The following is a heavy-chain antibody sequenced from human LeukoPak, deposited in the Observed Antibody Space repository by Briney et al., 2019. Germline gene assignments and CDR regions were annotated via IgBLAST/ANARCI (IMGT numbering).Heavy chain of an antibody. V-gene: IGHV1-2*02. CDR3: ARERDAGGSCPVCNWFDP. CDR2: INPNSGGT. J-gene: IGHJ5*02. D-gene: IGHD2-15*01. CDR1: GYTFTGYH. Sequence: ASVKVSCKASGYTFTGYHMHWVRQAPGQGLEWMGWINPNSGGTNYAQKFQGRVTMTRDTSISTAYMELSRLRSDDTAVYYCARERDAGGSCPVCNWFDPWGQGTLVTVSS.